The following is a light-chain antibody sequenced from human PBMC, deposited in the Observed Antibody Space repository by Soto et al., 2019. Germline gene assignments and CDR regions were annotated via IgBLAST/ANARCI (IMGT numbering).Light chain of an antibody. J-gene: IGKJ4*01. Sequence: PHPPGTLFLSTEERATLSCRASQSVSSNLAWYQQKPGQASRLLMFLTSIRSTGFPARFSGSGSGTEFNLTIISRLQPDVVANYYRQHSYRTSATFGRGTKVDIK. CDR2: LTS. CDR3: RQHSYRTSAT. V-gene: IGKV3-15*01. CDR1: QSVSSN.